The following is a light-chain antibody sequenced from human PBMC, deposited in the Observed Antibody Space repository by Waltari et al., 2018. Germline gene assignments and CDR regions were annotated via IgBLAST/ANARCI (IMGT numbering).Light chain of an antibody. V-gene: IGKV1-9*01. CDR2: AAS. Sequence: DIQLTQSPSSLSASVGDRVPITCRASQGISSYLAWYQQKPGKAPKLLIYAASNLQSGVPARFSGSGSGTEFTLTISSLQPEDFATYYCQQLNSYPLTFGGGTKVEIK. CDR3: QQLNSYPLT. CDR1: QGISSY. J-gene: IGKJ4*01.